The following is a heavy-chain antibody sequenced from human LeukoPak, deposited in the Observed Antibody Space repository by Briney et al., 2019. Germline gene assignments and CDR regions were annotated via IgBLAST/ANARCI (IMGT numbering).Heavy chain of an antibody. J-gene: IGHJ6*02. CDR3: AKGTGTVTTGYYYYGMDV. Sequence: GGSLRLSCAASGFTFSSYAMSWVRQAPGKGLEWVSAISGSGDMTYYADSVKGRFTISRDNSKNTLYLQMNSLRAEDTAVYYCAKGTGTVTTGYYYYGMDVWGQGTTVIVSS. CDR1: GFTFSSYA. D-gene: IGHD4-17*01. V-gene: IGHV3-23*01. CDR2: ISGSGDMT.